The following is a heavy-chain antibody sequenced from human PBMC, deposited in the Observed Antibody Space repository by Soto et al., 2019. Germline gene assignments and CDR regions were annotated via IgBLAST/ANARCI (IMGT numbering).Heavy chain of an antibody. D-gene: IGHD1-20*01. J-gene: IGHJ6*02. CDR1: GGSISSYY. V-gene: IGHV4-59*01. CDR2: IYYSGST. CDR3: ARVPPHGYNWNYYYGMDV. Sequence: SETLSLTCTVSGGSISSYYWSWIRQPPGKGLEWIGYIYYSGSTNYNPSLKSRVTISVDTSKNQFSLKLSSVTAADTAVYYCARVPPHGYNWNYYYGMDVWGQGTTVTVSS.